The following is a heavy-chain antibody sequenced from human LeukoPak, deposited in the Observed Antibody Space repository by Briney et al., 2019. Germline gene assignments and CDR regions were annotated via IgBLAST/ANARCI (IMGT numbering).Heavy chain of an antibody. V-gene: IGHV1-8*03. CDR2: MNPNSGNT. D-gene: IGHD2-2*01. CDR3: AREGGLGYCSSTSCYDWFAP. J-gene: IGHJ5*02. CDR1: GYTFTSYD. Sequence: ASVKVSCKASGYTFTSYDINWVRQATGQGLELMGWMNPNSGNTGYAQKFQGRVTITRNTSISTAYVELSSLRSEDTAVYYCAREGGLGYCSSTSCYDWFAPWGQGTLVTVSS.